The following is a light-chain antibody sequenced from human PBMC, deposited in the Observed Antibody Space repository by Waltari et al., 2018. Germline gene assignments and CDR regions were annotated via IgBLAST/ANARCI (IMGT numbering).Light chain of an antibody. CDR3: MQSLYLSGT. CDR2: EVS. V-gene: IGKV2D-29*01. J-gene: IGKJ2*01. Sequence: IVMTQTPISLSVTLGLPAYMPCKPSPSLRHTDGKTYLYWYLQKPGQPPQLLIYEVSKRFSGVPDRFSGSGSGTDFTLKISRVEPEDVGIYYCMQSLYLSGTFGQGTKLEI. CDR1: PSLRHTDGKTY.